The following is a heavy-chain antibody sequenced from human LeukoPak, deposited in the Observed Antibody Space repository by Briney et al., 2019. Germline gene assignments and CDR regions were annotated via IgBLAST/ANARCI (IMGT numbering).Heavy chain of an antibody. J-gene: IGHJ5*02. D-gene: IGHD5-18*01. Sequence: GGSLRLSCAASGFTFSSYAMHWVRQAPGKGLEWVAVISYDGSNKYYSNSVKGRFTISRDNSKNTLYLQMNSLRAEDTAVYYCARDRWRGTAMADNWFDPWGQGTLVTVSS. CDR1: GFTFSSYA. CDR2: ISYDGSNK. CDR3: ARDRWRGTAMADNWFDP. V-gene: IGHV3-30-3*01.